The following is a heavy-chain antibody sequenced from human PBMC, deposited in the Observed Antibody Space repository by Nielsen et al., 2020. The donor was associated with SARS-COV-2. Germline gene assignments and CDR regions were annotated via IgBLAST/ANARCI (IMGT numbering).Heavy chain of an antibody. Sequence: GESLKISCAASGFTFSSYAMHWVRQAPGKGLEWVAVISYDGSNKYYADSVKGRFTISRDNSKNTLYLQMNSLRAEDTAVYYCARHKEYYFDYWGQGTLVTVSS. CDR2: ISYDGSNK. CDR1: GFTFSSYA. CDR3: ARHKEYYFDY. J-gene: IGHJ4*02. D-gene: IGHD3-10*01. V-gene: IGHV3-30*04.